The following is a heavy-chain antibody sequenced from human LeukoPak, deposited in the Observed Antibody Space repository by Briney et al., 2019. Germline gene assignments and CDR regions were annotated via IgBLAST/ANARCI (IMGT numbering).Heavy chain of an antibody. CDR1: GGTFSSYA. CDR2: IIPILGIA. Sequence: GASVKVSCKASGGTFSSYAISWVRQAPGQGLEWMGRIIPILGIANYAQKFQGRVTITADKSTSTAYMELSSLRSEDTAVYYCATTLYCSSTSCYRDFNWFDPWGQGTLVTVSS. D-gene: IGHD2-2*02. CDR3: ATTLYCSSTSCYRDFNWFDP. J-gene: IGHJ5*02. V-gene: IGHV1-69*04.